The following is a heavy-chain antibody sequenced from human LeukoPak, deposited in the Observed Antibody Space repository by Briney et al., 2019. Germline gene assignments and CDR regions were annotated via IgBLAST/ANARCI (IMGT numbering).Heavy chain of an antibody. V-gene: IGHV4-59*01. J-gene: IGHJ6*02. CDR1: GGSISSYY. D-gene: IGHD2-2*01. Sequence: PSETPSLTCTVSGGSISSYYWSWIRQPPGKGLEWIGYIYYSGSTNYNPSLKSRVTISVDTSKNQFSLKLSSVTAADTAVYYCAAGCSSTSCYAYFGMDVWGQGTTVTVSS. CDR2: IYYSGST. CDR3: AAGCSSTSCYAYFGMDV.